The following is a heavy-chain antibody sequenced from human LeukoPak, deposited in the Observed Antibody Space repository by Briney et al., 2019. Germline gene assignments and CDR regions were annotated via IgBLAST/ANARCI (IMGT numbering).Heavy chain of an antibody. CDR1: GFTFSSYS. J-gene: IGHJ4*02. V-gene: IGHV3-21*04. D-gene: IGHD3-22*01. Sequence: GGSLRLSCAASGFTFSSYSMNWVRQAPGKGLEWVSSISSSSSYIYYADSVKGRFTISRDNSKNTLYLQMNSLRAEDTAVYYCAKDQGGAYYYDSSGYPADYWGQGTLVTVSS. CDR3: AKDQGGAYYYDSSGYPADY. CDR2: ISSSSSYI.